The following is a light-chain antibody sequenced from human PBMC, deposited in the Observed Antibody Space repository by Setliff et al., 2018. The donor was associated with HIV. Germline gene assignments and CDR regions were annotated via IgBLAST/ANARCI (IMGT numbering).Light chain of an antibody. V-gene: IGLV2-23*02. CDR2: SVN. J-gene: IGLJ1*01. Sequence: QSALTQVASVSGSLGQSITISCTGTSNDVGGHNLVSWFRVDPGKAPKLIIFSVNLWASGVSHRFSASKSGNTASLTISGLQSEDEADYYCCSYSRSSVPYVFGSGTKVTVL. CDR1: SNDVGGHNL. CDR3: CSYSRSSVPYV.